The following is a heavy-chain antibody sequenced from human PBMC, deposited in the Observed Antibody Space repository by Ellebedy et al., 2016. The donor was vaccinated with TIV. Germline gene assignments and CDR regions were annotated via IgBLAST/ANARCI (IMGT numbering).Heavy chain of an antibody. D-gene: IGHD1-1*01. Sequence: MPSETLSLTCTVSGGSISSSSYYWGWIRQPPGKGLEWIGSIYYSGSTYYNPSLKSRVTISVDTSKNQFSLKLNSVTAADTAVYYCARGVGTTGTTYYYYGMDVWGQGTTVTVSS. CDR2: IYYSGST. CDR3: ARGVGTTGTTYYYYGMDV. J-gene: IGHJ6*02. V-gene: IGHV4-39*07. CDR1: GGSISSSSYY.